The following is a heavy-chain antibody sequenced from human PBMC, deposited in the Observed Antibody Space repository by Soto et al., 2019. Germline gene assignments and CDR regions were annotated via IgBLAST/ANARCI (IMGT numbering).Heavy chain of an antibody. D-gene: IGHD2-2*01. CDR1: GFTFSSYG. J-gene: IGHJ4*02. CDR2: ISYDGSNK. Sequence: GGSLRLSCAASGFTFSSYGMHWVRQAPGKGLEWVAVISYDGSNKYYADSVKGRFTISRDNSKNTLYLQMNSLRAEDTAVYYCAKVGFPAQVVVVPAAIHFDYWGQGTLVTVSS. CDR3: AKVGFPAQVVVVPAAIHFDY. V-gene: IGHV3-30*18.